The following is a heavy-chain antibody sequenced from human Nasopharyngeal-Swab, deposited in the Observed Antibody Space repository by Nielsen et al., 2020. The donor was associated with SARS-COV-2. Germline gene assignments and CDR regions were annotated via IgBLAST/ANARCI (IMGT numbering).Heavy chain of an antibody. Sequence: GESLKISCAASGFTFSSYSMNWVRQAPGKGLEWVSYISSSSSTIYYADSVKGRFTISRDNAKNSLYLQMNSLRAEDTAVYYCARGDIVVVVAAGHDAFDIWGQGTMVTVSS. D-gene: IGHD2-15*01. CDR1: GFTFSSYS. V-gene: IGHV3-48*04. J-gene: IGHJ3*02. CDR2: ISSSSSTI. CDR3: ARGDIVVVVAAGHDAFDI.